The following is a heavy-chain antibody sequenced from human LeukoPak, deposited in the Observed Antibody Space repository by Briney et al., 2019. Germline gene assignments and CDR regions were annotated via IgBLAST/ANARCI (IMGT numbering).Heavy chain of an antibody. Sequence: GGSLRLSCAASGYTFSHYAMQWVRQAPGKGLKWVAVISYDGIHKFYTDSVKGRFTISRDNSKNTLYLQMNSLRPEDMSLYYCARAGSGNWSLYFDYWGQGTLVTVSS. CDR2: ISYDGIHK. J-gene: IGHJ4*02. CDR3: ARAGSGNWSLYFDY. V-gene: IGHV3-30-3*01. CDR1: GYTFSHYA. D-gene: IGHD3-10*01.